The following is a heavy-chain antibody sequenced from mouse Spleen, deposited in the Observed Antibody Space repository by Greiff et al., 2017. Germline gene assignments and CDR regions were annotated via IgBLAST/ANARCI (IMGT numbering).Heavy chain of an antibody. CDR1: GYTFTSYW. J-gene: IGHJ3*01. CDR3: ALYGPFAY. CDR2: IYPGDGDT. V-gene: IGHV1-87*01. Sequence: VKLQESGAELARPGASVKLSCKASGYTFTSYWMQWVKQRPGQGLEWIGAIYPGDGDTRYTQKFKGKATLTADKSSSTAYMQLSSLASEDSAVYYCALYGPFAYWGQGTLVTVSA. D-gene: IGHD1-1*01.